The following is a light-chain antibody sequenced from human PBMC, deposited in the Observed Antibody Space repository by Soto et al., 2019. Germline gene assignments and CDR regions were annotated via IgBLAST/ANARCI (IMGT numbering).Light chain of an antibody. CDR1: QSISSW. CDR3: QQYNTYSRT. V-gene: IGKV1-5*03. CDR2: KAS. Sequence: DIQMAQSPSTLSASVGDRVTITCRASQSISSWLAWYQQKPGKAPKLLIYKASSLESGVPSRFSGSGSGTEFTLTISSLQPGDFATYYCQQYNTYSRTFGQGTKVDIK. J-gene: IGKJ1*01.